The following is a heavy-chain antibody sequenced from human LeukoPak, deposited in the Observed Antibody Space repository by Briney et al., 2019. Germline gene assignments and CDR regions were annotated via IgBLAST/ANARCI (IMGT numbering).Heavy chain of an antibody. J-gene: IGHJ5*02. CDR2: INPNSGDT. V-gene: IGHV1-2*06. Sequence: ASVKVSCKASGYTFTGYYIHWVRQAPGQGLEWMGRINPNSGDTNYAQKFQGRVTMTRDTSISTAYMELSNPSSADTAVYYCARDPYVSGSYGWLDPWGQGTLVTVSS. D-gene: IGHD3-10*01. CDR3: ARDPYVSGSYGWLDP. CDR1: GYTFTGYY.